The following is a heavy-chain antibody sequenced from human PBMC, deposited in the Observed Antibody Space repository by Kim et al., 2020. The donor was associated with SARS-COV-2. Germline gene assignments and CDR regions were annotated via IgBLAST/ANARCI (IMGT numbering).Heavy chain of an antibody. CDR1: GFTFSSYA. J-gene: IGHJ6*02. CDR2: ISYDGSNK. V-gene: IGHV3-30-3*01. CDR3: ARGLGKGGMDV. Sequence: GGSLRLSCAASGFTFSSYAMHWVRQAPGKGLEWVAVISYDGSNKYYADSVKGRFTISRDNSKNTLYLQMNSLRAEDTAVYYCARGLGKGGMDVWGQGTTVTVSS.